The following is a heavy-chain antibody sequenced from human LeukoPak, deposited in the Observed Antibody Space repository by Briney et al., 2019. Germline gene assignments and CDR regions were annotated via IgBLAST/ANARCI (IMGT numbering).Heavy chain of an antibody. V-gene: IGHV4-39*01. D-gene: IGHD4-17*01. Sequence: PSETLSLTCTVSGGSISSSSDYWGWIRQPPGKGLDWIGSIYYSGSTYYNPSLKSRVTISVDTSKNQFSLKLSSVTAADTAVYYCARRVYGDHYFDYWGQGTLVTVSS. CDR1: GGSISSSSDY. J-gene: IGHJ4*02. CDR3: ARRVYGDHYFDY. CDR2: IYYSGST.